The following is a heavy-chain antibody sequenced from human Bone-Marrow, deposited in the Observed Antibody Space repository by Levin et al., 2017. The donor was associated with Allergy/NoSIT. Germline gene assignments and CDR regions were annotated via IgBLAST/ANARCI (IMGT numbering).Heavy chain of an antibody. CDR2: MSGSGVST. CDR1: GFTFSSYS. V-gene: IGHV3-23*01. D-gene: IGHD5-18*01. CDR3: AKGLRQGYSSGSYYIDY. Sequence: GESLKISCAASGFTFSSYSMSWVRQAPGKGLEWVSAMSGSGVSTHYAAPVKGRFTISRDNSKNTLYLQMNSLRGEDTAVYYCAKGLRQGYSSGSYYIDYWGQGTLVTVSS. J-gene: IGHJ4*02.